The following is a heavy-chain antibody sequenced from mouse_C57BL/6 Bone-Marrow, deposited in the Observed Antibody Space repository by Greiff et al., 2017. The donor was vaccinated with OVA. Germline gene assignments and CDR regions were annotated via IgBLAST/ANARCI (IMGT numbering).Heavy chain of an antibody. D-gene: IGHD1-1*01. CDR3: ARSLLLRYPLGGYYAMDY. CDR2: IYPNNGGN. J-gene: IGHJ4*01. CDR1: GYTFTDYY. V-gene: IGHV1-34*01. Sequence: VQLKQSGPELVKPGASVKMSCKASGYTFTDYYMHWVKQSHGKSLEWIGYIYPNNGGNGYNQKFKGKATLTVDKSSSTAYMELRSLTSEDSAVYYCARSLLLRYPLGGYYAMDYWGQGTSVTVSS.